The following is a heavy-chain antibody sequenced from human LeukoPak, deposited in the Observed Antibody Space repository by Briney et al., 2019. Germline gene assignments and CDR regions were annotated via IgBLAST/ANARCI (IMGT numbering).Heavy chain of an antibody. J-gene: IGHJ4*02. CDR3: AKDPVAGTNFDY. V-gene: IGHV3-23*01. CDR2: INANSGTT. Sequence: GGSLRLSCAASGFAFSFYAMSWLRQPPGKGLEWVSTINANSGTTSYAASVRGRFTISRDNSKNTLYLQMNSLRAEDTAVYYCAKDPVAGTNFDYWGQGTLVTVSS. CDR1: GFAFSFYA. D-gene: IGHD6-19*01.